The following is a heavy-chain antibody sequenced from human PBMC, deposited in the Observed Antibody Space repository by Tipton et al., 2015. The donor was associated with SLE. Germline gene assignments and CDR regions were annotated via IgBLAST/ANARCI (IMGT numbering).Heavy chain of an antibody. CDR1: GGSVSSSY. CDR2: IYYSGIT. CDR3: ARGSGYTSVFGAFDI. D-gene: IGHD5-18*01. Sequence: TLSLTCAVSGGSVSSSYWSWIRQPPGKGLEWIGYIYYSGITYYSPSLRSRVTISLDTSRHQFSLKLSSATAADTAVYYCARGSGYTSVFGAFDIWGQGTMVSVPS. V-gene: IGHV4-59*02. J-gene: IGHJ3*02.